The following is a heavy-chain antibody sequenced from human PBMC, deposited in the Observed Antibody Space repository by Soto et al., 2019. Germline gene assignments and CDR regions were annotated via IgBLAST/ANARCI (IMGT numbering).Heavy chain of an antibody. CDR1: GFTVSSKY. J-gene: IGHJ4*02. D-gene: IGHD6-25*01. CDR2: ISHDGKTA. Sequence: GGSLRLSCAASGFTVSSKYMSWVRQAPGKGLEWVAVISHDGKTAHYSDSVKGRFIISRDNSKKTLFLQMTGLTSDDAAMYYCAKGRHHSSAWHRFDDWGQGTLVTVSS. CDR3: AKGRHHSSAWHRFDD. V-gene: IGHV3-30*18.